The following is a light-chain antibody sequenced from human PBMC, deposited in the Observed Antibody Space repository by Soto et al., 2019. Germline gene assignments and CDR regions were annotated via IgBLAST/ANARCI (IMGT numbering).Light chain of an antibody. Sequence: QSVLTKPTSVSGSPAQSIAISCSGSSSDLGIYNYVSWYQQHPGKVPTHIIFEVTNRPSWVSNRFTGSKSGTTASLTISGLQAEDEADYYCSSSATSSTRVFGTGTKVTVL. J-gene: IGLJ1*01. CDR2: EVT. V-gene: IGLV2-14*01. CDR3: SSSATSSTRV. CDR1: SSDLGIYNY.